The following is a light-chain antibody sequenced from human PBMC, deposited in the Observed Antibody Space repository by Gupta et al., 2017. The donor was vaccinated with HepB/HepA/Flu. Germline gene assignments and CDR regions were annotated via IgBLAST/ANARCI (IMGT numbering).Light chain of an antibody. Sequence: YELTQPPSVSVSPGQTASITCSGDKLGDKYACWYQQKPGQSPVLVIYQDSKRPSGIPERFSGSNSGNTATLTISGTQAMDEADYYCQAWDSSIYVVFGGGTKLTVL. J-gene: IGLJ2*01. CDR2: QDS. V-gene: IGLV3-1*01. CDR3: QAWDSSIYVV. CDR1: KLGDKY.